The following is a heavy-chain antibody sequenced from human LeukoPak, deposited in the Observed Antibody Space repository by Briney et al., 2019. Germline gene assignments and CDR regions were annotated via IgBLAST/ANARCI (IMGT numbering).Heavy chain of an antibody. D-gene: IGHD6-13*01. Sequence: PGGSLRLSCAASGFTFSSYAMHWVRQAPGKGLEWVAVISYDGSNKYYADSVKGRFTISRDNSKNTLYLQMNSLRAEDTAVYYCAKDLGAAAGTFDYWGQGTLVTVSS. V-gene: IGHV3-30*04. J-gene: IGHJ4*02. CDR1: GFTFSSYA. CDR3: AKDLGAAAGTFDY. CDR2: ISYDGSNK.